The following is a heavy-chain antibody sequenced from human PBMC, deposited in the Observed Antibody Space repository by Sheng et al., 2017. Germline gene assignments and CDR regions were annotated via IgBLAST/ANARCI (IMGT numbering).Heavy chain of an antibody. CDR2: SRNKAHSYST. V-gene: IGHV3-72*01. Sequence: EVQVVESGEPLVQPGESLRLSCAASGFSFSDHYMDWVRQAPGKGLEWVGRSRNKAHSYSTEYAASVKGRFTISRDDSKNSVYLQMTSLKSEDSAVYYCARAEADAAYFYMDVWGKGTTVTVSS. D-gene: IGHD6-13*01. J-gene: IGHJ6*03. CDR3: ARAEADAAYFYMDV. CDR1: GFSFSDHY.